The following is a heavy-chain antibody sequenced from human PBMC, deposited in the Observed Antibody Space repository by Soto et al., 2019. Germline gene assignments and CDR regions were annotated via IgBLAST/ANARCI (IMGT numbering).Heavy chain of an antibody. Sequence: PSETLSLTCTVSGGSISSYYWSWIRQPPGKGLEWIGYIYYSGRTNYNPSLKSRVTISVDTSKNQFSLKLSSVTAADTAVYYCARGYCSSTICYIWDNWFDPWGQGTXVTVSS. D-gene: IGHD2-2*02. V-gene: IGHV4-59*01. CDR1: GGSISSYY. CDR2: IYYSGRT. J-gene: IGHJ5*02. CDR3: ARGYCSSTICYIWDNWFDP.